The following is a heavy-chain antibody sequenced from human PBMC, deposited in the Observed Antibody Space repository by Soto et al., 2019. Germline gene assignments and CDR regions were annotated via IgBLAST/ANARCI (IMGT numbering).Heavy chain of an antibody. CDR2: ISAYNGNT. V-gene: IGHV1-18*01. J-gene: IGHJ4*02. CDR1: GYTFTSYG. Sequence: QVQLVQSGAEVKKPGASVKVSCKASGYTFTSYGISWVRQAPGQGLEWMGWISAYNGNTNYAQKLQGRVTMTTDTSTSTAYMELRSLRSDDTAVYYCARSPESNIVLMVYASSDYWGLGTLVTVSS. D-gene: IGHD2-8*01. CDR3: ARSPESNIVLMVYASSDY.